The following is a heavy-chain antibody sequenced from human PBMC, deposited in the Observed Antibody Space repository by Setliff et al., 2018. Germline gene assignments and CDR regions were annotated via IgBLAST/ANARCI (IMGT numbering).Heavy chain of an antibody. V-gene: IGHV3-74*01. CDR3: ARVWGAVAGTGLDY. J-gene: IGHJ4*02. CDR2: INSDGSST. CDR1: GFTFDVSG. D-gene: IGHD6-19*01. Sequence: GGSLRLSCGTSGFTFDVSGMSWVRQAPGKGLEWVSSINSDGSSTSYADSVKGRFTISRDNAKNTLYLQMNGLRAEDTAVYYCARVWGAVAGTGLDYWGQGTLVTVSS.